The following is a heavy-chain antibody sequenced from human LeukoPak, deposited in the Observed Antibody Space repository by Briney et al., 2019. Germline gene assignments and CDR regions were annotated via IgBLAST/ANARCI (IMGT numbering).Heavy chain of an antibody. J-gene: IGHJ4*02. D-gene: IGHD5-12*01. CDR1: GGSFRGYY. CDR3: ARGGVDIVATIYFDY. CDR2: INHSGST. V-gene: IGHV4-34*01. Sequence: SETLSLTCAVSGGSFRGYYWSCIREPPGKGLEWIGEINHSGSTNYTPSLKSRVTISVDTSKNQFSLKLSSVTAADTAVYYCARGGVDIVATIYFDYWGQGTLVTVSS.